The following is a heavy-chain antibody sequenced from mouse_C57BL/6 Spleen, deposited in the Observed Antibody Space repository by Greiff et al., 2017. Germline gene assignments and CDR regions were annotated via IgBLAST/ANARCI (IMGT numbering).Heavy chain of an antibody. V-gene: IGHV1-50*01. CDR3: ARRRDYGSSPYYFDY. D-gene: IGHD1-1*01. CDR2: IDPSDSYT. CDR1: GYTFTSYW. J-gene: IGHJ2*01. Sequence: QVQLQQPGAELVKPGASVKLSCKASGYTFTSYWMQWVKQRPGQGLEWIGEIDPSDSYTNYNQKFKGKATLTVETSSSTAYMQLSSLTSEDSAVYYCARRRDYGSSPYYFDYWGQGTTLTVSS.